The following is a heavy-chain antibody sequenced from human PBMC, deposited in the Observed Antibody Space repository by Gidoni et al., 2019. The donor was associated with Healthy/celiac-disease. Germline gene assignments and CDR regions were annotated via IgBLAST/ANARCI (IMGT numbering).Heavy chain of an antibody. V-gene: IGHV1-69*01. D-gene: IGHD6-19*01. CDR2: IIPIFGTA. CDR3: ARGPLYRDVYGGGWDHPPLIFDY. J-gene: IGHJ4*02. Sequence: QVQLVQSGAEVKKPGSSVKVSCKASGGTFSSYAISWVRQAPGQGLEWMGGIIPIFGTANYAQKFQGRVTITADESTSTAYMELSSLRSEDTAVYYCARGPLYRDVYGGGWDHPPLIFDYWGQGTLVTVSS. CDR1: GGTFSSYA.